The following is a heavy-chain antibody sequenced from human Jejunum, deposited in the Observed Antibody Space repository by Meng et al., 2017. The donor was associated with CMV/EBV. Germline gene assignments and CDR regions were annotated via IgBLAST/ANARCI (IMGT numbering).Heavy chain of an antibody. CDR2: VYMSGST. V-gene: IGHV4-4*07. CDR1: GGSICGYY. CDR3: ARDRMAAPGTFEY. Sequence: QVQLRESGLGLVKRSGTLSLACTGSGGSICGYYGNCIRQPAGKGLGWSGRVYMSGSTNHNPSLRSRVAMSVDTSKTQFSLRLTSVTAADMAVYYCARDRMAAPGTFEYWGQGTLVTVSS. D-gene: IGHD6-13*01. J-gene: IGHJ4*02.